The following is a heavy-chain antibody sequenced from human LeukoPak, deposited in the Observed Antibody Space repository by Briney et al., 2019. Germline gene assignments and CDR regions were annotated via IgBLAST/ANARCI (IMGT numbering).Heavy chain of an antibody. Sequence: GESLKISWKGSGYSFTSYWIGWVRQMPGKGLEWMGIVYPGDSDTRYSPSFQGQVTISADKSISTAYLQWSSLKASDTAMYYCARLGRIVVVPAASDYFDIWGQGTTVTVS. V-gene: IGHV5-51*01. D-gene: IGHD2-2*01. CDR1: GYSFTSYW. CDR3: ARLGRIVVVPAASDYFDI. J-gene: IGHJ3*02. CDR2: VYPGDSDT.